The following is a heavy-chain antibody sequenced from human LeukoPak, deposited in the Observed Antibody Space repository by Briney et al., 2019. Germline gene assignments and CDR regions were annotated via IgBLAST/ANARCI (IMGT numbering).Heavy chain of an antibody. CDR1: GGSISDYN. D-gene: IGHD3-10*01. CDR3: ARHYQPYYFDY. V-gene: IGHV4-4*07. J-gene: IGHJ4*02. Sequence: SETLSLTCTVSGGSISDYNWSWIRQPAGKGLEWIGRISPSVSTNYNPSLKSRVTMSVDTSRNQFSLNLSSVTAADTAVYYCARHYQPYYFDYWGQGTLVTVSS. CDR2: ISPSVST.